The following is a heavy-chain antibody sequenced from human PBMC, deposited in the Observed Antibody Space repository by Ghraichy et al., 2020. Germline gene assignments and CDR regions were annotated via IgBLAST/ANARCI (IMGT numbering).Heavy chain of an antibody. CDR1: GFTFSSYW. D-gene: IGHD2-2*02. V-gene: IGHV3-7*01. Sequence: GGSLRLSCAASGFTFSSYWMSWVRQAPGKGLEWVANIKQDGSEKYYVDSVKGRFTISRDNAKNSLYLQMNSLRAEDTAVYYCATHCSSTSCYIEDIYYYYYGMDVWGQGTTVTVSS. CDR2: IKQDGSEK. J-gene: IGHJ6*02. CDR3: ATHCSSTSCYIEDIYYYYYGMDV.